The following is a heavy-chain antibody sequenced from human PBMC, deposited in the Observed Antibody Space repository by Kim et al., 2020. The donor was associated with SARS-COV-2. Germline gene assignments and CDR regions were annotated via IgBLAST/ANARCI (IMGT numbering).Heavy chain of an antibody. D-gene: IGHD1-26*01. Sequence: GGSLRLSCAASGFTFSSYGMHWVRQAPGKGLEWVAVISYDGSNKYYADSVKGRFTISRDNSKNTLYLQMNSLRAEDMAVYYCARDRTNSGYYYYYYGMDVWGQGTTVTVSS. V-gene: IGHV3-33*05. CDR3: ARDRTNSGYYYYYYGMDV. CDR1: GFTFSSYG. CDR2: ISYDGSNK. J-gene: IGHJ6*02.